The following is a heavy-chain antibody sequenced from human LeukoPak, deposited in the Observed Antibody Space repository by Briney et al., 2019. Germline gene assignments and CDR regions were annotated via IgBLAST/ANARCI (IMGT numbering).Heavy chain of an antibody. CDR1: GFTFSSYG. V-gene: IGHV3-30*03. D-gene: IGHD3-3*01. Sequence: PGGSLRLSCAASGFTFSSYGMHWVRQAPGKGLEWVAVISYDGSNKYYADSVKGRFTISRDNSKNTLYLQMNSLRAEDTAVYYCARGGHVEQTIFGGDYWGQGTLVTVSA. J-gene: IGHJ4*02. CDR3: ARGGHVEQTIFGGDY. CDR2: ISYDGSNK.